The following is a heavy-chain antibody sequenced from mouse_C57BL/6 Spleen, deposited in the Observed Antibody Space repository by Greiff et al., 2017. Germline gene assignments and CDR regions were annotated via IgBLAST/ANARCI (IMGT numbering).Heavy chain of an antibody. J-gene: IGHJ4*01. V-gene: IGHV5-4*01. CDR3: ARDRPDDYDVDYYAMDY. CDR1: GFTFSSYA. D-gene: IGHD2-4*01. CDR2: ISDGGSYT. Sequence: EVMLVESGGGLVKPGGSLKLSCAASGFTFSSYAMSWVRQTPEKRLEWVATISDGGSYTYYPDNVKGRFTISRDNAKNNLYMQMSHLKSEDTAMYYCARDRPDDYDVDYYAMDYWGQGTSVTVSS.